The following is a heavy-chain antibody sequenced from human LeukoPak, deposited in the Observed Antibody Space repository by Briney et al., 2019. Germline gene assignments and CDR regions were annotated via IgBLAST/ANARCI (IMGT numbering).Heavy chain of an antibody. CDR3: ARDYWRSIDH. J-gene: IGHJ4*02. D-gene: IGHD1-1*01. Sequence: GGSLRLSCAASGFTFSRHWMSWVRQAPGKGLESVAIVNEDGSAKYYLDSVKGRFTISRDNARNSLYLEMNSLRAEDTAVYYCARDYWRSIDHWGQGTLVTVSS. V-gene: IGHV3-7*01. CDR1: GFTFSRHW. CDR2: VNEDGSAK.